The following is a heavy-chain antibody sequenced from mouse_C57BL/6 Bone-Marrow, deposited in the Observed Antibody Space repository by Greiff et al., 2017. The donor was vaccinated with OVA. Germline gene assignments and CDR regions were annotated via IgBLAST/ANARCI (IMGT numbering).Heavy chain of an antibody. Sequence: QVQLQQSGAELVKPGASVKLSCKASGYTFTSYWMHWVKQRPGRGLEWIGRIDPNSGGTKYNEKFKSKATLTVDKPSSKAYMQLSSLTSEDSAVYYCARVVITTVVVPYFDVWGTGTTVTVSS. D-gene: IGHD1-1*01. CDR3: ARVVITTVVVPYFDV. V-gene: IGHV1-72*01. J-gene: IGHJ1*03. CDR2: IDPNSGGT. CDR1: GYTFTSYW.